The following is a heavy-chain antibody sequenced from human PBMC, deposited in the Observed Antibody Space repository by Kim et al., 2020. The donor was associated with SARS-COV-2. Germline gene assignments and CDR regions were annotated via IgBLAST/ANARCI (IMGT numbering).Heavy chain of an antibody. J-gene: IGHJ6*02. CDR3: ARVVTMVRGVTYYYYGMDV. Sequence: SVKVSCKASGGTFSSYAISWVRQAPGQGREWMGRIIPILGIANYAQKFQGRVTITADKSTSTAYMELSSLRSEDTAVYYCARVVTMVRGVTYYYYGMDVWGQGTTVTVSS. V-gene: IGHV1-69*04. CDR2: IIPILGIA. CDR1: GGTFSSYA. D-gene: IGHD3-10*01.